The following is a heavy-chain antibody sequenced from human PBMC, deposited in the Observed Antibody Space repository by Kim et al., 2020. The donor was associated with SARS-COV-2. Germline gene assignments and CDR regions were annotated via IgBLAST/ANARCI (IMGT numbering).Heavy chain of an antibody. D-gene: IGHD6-13*01. CDR3: AKIAAAGKGYYFDY. J-gene: IGHJ4*02. CDR2: ISYDGSNK. V-gene: IGHV3-30*18. CDR1: GFTFSSYG. Sequence: GGSLRLSCAASGFTFSSYGMHWVRQAPGKGLEWVAVISYDGSNKYYADSVKGRFTISRDNSKNTLYLQMNSLRAEDTAVYYCAKIAAAGKGYYFDYWCQG.